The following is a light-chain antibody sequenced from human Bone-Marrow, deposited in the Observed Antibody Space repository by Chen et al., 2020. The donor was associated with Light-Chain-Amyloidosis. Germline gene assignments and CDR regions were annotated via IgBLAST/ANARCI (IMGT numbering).Light chain of an antibody. Sequence: SYVLTQPSSVSGAPGQTAQIACGGNNIGSTSVHWYQQTPGQAPLLVVYDDSDRPSGIPERLSGSNSGNTATLTISRVEAGDEADYYCQVWDRSSDRPVFGGGTKLTVL. CDR1: NIGSTS. CDR3: QVWDRSSDRPV. CDR2: DDS. V-gene: IGLV3-21*02. J-gene: IGLJ3*02.